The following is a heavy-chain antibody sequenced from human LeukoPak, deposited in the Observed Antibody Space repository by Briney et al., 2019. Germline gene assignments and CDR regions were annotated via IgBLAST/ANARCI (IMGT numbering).Heavy chain of an antibody. CDR1: GITVSTNY. J-gene: IGHJ4*02. CDR2: IYTGGST. V-gene: IGHV3-66*02. CDR3: AKEGDTYGYGHGQNDY. D-gene: IGHD5-18*01. Sequence: GGSLRLSCAASGITVSTNYMSWVRQAPGKGLEWVSVIYTGGSTYYADSVKGRFTISRDNSKNTLFLQMNSLRAEDTAVYYCAKEGDTYGYGHGQNDYWGQGTLVTVSS.